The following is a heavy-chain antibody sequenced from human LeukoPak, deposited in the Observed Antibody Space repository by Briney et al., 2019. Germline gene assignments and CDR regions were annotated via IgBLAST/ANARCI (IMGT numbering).Heavy chain of an antibody. Sequence: ASVKVSCKASGYTFTSYDISWVRQAPGQGLEWLGGFDPEDGETIYAQKFQGRVTMTEDTSTDTAYMELSSLRSEDTAVYYCATDRGYSYGPYYMDVWGKGTTVTVSS. J-gene: IGHJ6*03. D-gene: IGHD5-18*01. V-gene: IGHV1-24*01. CDR3: ATDRGYSYGPYYMDV. CDR1: GYTFTSYD. CDR2: FDPEDGET.